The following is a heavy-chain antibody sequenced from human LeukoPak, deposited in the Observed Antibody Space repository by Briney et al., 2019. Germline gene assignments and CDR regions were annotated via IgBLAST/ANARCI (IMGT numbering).Heavy chain of an antibody. J-gene: IGHJ4*02. D-gene: IGHD2-15*01. CDR2: INPNNGGT. CDR1: GYTFTGYY. CDR3: ATIISVVGYFDY. Sequence: ASVKVSCKASGYTFTGYYMHWVRQAPGQGLEWMGWINPNNGGTHYAQKFQGRVTMTRDTSISTAYMELSRLRSDDTAVYYCATIISVVGYFDYWGQGTLVTVSS. V-gene: IGHV1-2*02.